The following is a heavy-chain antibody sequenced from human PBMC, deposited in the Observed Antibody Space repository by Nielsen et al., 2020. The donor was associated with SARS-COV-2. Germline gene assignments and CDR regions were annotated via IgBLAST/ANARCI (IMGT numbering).Heavy chain of an antibody. J-gene: IGHJ4*02. CDR2: IRMSDGAT. V-gene: IGHV3-48*02. CDR1: GFALSAYG. D-gene: IGHD5-12*01. CDR3: ASDPSYASSWLHYFDF. Sequence: GGSLRLSCTASGFALSAYGMDWVRQVPGRGLEWLATIRMSDGATQYADSVRGRFTISRDNAKNSLYLQMNSLRDEDTAVYYCASDPSYASSWLHYFDFWGQGTLVTVSS.